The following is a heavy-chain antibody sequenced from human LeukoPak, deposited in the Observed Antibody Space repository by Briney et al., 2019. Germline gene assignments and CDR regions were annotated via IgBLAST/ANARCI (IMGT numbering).Heavy chain of an antibody. Sequence: GGSLRLSCAACGFTFSTYRMNWVGQAPGKGLEWVSYISSSSRYIYYADSVKGRFTISRDNAKNSLYLQMNSLRAEDTAVYYGVAITTRGWSWGQGTLVTVSS. J-gene: IGHJ5*02. V-gene: IGHV3-21*01. CDR1: GFTFSTYR. CDR3: VAITTRGWS. CDR2: ISSSSRYI. D-gene: IGHD3-22*01.